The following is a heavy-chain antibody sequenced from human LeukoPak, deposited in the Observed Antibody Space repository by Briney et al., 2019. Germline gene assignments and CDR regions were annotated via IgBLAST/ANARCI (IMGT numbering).Heavy chain of an antibody. J-gene: IGHJ6*02. V-gene: IGHV4-30-4*01. CDR1: GGSMSSGDYY. D-gene: IGHD4-23*01. Sequence: PSETLSLTCTVSGGSMSSGDYYWSWIRQPPGKGLEWIGYIYYSGSTYYNPSLKSRVTISVDTSKNQFSLKLSSVTAADTAVYYCASDYGGTADYYGMDVWGQGTTVTVSS. CDR2: IYYSGST. CDR3: ASDYGGTADYYGMDV.